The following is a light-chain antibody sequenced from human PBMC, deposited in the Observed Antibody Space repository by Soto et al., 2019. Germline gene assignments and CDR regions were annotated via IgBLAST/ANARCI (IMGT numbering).Light chain of an antibody. Sequence: QSALTQPASVSGSPGQSITISCTGTSSDIGAYNFVSWYQQHPGKAPKLMLYDVNIRPSGVSNRFSGSKSGNTASLTISGLQAEDEADYYCTSWTTSTTMIFGGVTKVTV. CDR3: TSWTTSTTMI. V-gene: IGLV2-14*03. J-gene: IGLJ2*01. CDR2: DVN. CDR1: SSDIGAYNF.